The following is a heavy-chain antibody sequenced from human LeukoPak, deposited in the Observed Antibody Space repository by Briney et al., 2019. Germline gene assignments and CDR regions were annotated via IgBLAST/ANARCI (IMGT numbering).Heavy chain of an antibody. V-gene: IGHV3-23*01. D-gene: IGHD6-19*01. CDR1: GFTFSSYA. Sequence: GSLRLSCTASGFTFSSYAMTWVRQAPGKGLEWVSTISSSGGSTYYADSVKGRFTISRDNSKNTLYLHMSSLRAEDTAVHYRAKEQWLQPYDALDIWGQGTMVTVSS. CDR2: ISSSGGST. CDR3: AKEQWLQPYDALDI. J-gene: IGHJ3*02.